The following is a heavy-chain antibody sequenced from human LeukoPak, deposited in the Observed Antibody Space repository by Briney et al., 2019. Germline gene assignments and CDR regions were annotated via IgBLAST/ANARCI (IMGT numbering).Heavy chain of an antibody. CDR1: GGSISSSSYY. J-gene: IGHJ1*01. V-gene: IGHV4-39*01. Sequence: PSETLSLTCTVSGGSISSSSYYWGWIRQPPGKGLEWIGSIYYSGSTYYNPSLKSRVTISVDTSKNQFSLKLSSVTAADTAVYYCASMVRGVSTSGFQHWGQGTLVTVSS. D-gene: IGHD3-10*01. CDR3: ASMVRGVSTSGFQH. CDR2: IYYSGST.